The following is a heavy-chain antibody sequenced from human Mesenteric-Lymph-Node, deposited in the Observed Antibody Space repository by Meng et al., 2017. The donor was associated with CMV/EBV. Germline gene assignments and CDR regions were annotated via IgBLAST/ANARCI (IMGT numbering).Heavy chain of an antibody. J-gene: IGHJ4*02. Sequence: GGSLRLSCAASGFFFNKYTMHWVRQAPGKGLEWVALISYDGSNKRYADSVKGRFTISRDNSKNTLYLQMNSLRAEDTALFFCARYDHLLLNDFWGQGTLVTVSS. CDR1: GFFFNKYT. CDR2: ISYDGSNK. CDR3: ARYDHLLLNDF. D-gene: IGHD3-10*01. V-gene: IGHV3-30*04.